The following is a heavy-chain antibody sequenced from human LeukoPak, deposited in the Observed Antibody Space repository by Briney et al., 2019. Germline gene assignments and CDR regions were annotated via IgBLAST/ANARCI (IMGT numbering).Heavy chain of an antibody. CDR3: ARVDPGITIFGVVHYYFDY. CDR2: MYSGGST. CDR1: GFTFSDYY. D-gene: IGHD3-3*01. J-gene: IGHJ4*02. Sequence: PGGSLRLSCAASGFTFSDYYMSWIRQAPGKGLEWVSVMYSGGSTNYADSVKGRFTISRDNAKNSLYLQMNSLRAEDTAVYYCARVDPGITIFGVVHYYFDYWGQGTLVTVSS. V-gene: IGHV3-66*01.